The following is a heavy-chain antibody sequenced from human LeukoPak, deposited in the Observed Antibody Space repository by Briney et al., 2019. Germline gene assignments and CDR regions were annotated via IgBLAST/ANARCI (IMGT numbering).Heavy chain of an antibody. D-gene: IGHD2-15*01. CDR2: IIPIFGTA. V-gene: IGHV1-69*01. CDR3: ARVYCSGGSCYDY. J-gene: IGHJ4*02. CDR1: GGTFSSYA. Sequence: SVKVSCKASGGTFSSYAISWVRQAPGQGLEWMGGIIPIFGTANYAQKLQGRVTITADESTSTAYMELSSLRSEDTAVYYCARVYCSGGSCYDYWGQGTLVTVSS.